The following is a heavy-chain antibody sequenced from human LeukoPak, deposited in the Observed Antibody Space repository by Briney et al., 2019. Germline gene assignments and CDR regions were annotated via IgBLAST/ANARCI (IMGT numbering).Heavy chain of an antibody. Sequence: GGSLRLSCTASGFTVSSNYMTWVRQAPGKGLEWVSLIFSGGSTYYADSVKGRFTISRDNSKNTLYLQMNSLRAEDTAVYYCAKDPITGYFDYWGQGTLVTVSS. V-gene: IGHV3-66*01. CDR3: AKDPITGYFDY. CDR1: GFTVSSNY. J-gene: IGHJ4*02. D-gene: IGHD5-12*01. CDR2: IFSGGST.